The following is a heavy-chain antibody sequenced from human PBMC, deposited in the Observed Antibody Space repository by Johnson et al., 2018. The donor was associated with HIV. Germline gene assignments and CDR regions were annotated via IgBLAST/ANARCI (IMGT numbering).Heavy chain of an antibody. CDR1: GFTFSSYS. D-gene: IGHD3-10*01. J-gene: IGHJ3*02. Sequence: VQLVESGGGVVQPGRSLRLSCAASGFTFSSYSMSWVRQAPGKGLEWVSAISGSGGSTYYADSVKGRFTISRDNSKNTLYLQMNSLRAEDTAVYYCAKSTQANILRESGPYGAFDIWGQGTMVTVSS. CDR2: ISGSGGST. CDR3: AKSTQANILRESGPYGAFDI. V-gene: IGHV3-23*04.